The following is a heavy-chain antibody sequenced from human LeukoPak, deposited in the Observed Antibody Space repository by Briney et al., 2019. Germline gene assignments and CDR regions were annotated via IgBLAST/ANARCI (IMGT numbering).Heavy chain of an antibody. CDR2: SYSAGAT. V-gene: IGHV3-53*01. J-gene: IGHJ4*02. D-gene: IGHD3-3*02. CDR1: GFTVSSNL. Sequence: GGSLRLSCAASGFTVSSNLMTWVRQSPGRGLEWLSSSYSAGATYYADSAKGRFTISRDHSNNSVSLQMTNLRVEDTAIYYCARGASRISWPGIDYWGQGTLVTVSA. CDR3: ARGASRISWPGIDY.